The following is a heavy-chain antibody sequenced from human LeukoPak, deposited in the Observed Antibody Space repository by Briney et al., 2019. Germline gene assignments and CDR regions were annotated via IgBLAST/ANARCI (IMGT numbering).Heavy chain of an antibody. CDR3: ARRPVRVQQRERFDP. Sequence: SETLSLTCSVSGGSISSYHWSWIRQPPGKGLEWIGYIYYSGSTNYNPSLKSRVTISVDTSKNQFSLKLRSVTAADAAVYYCARRPVRVQQRERFDPWGQGTLVTVSS. V-gene: IGHV4-59*08. D-gene: IGHD6-25*01. CDR2: IYYSGST. J-gene: IGHJ5*02. CDR1: GGSISSYH.